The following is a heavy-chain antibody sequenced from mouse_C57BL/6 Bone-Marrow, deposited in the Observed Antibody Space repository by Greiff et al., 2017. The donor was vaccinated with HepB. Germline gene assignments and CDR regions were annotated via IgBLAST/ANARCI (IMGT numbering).Heavy chain of an antibody. D-gene: IGHD1-2*01. CDR3: ARTTTAGFAY. V-gene: IGHV1-26*01. Sequence: EVQLQQSGPELVKPGASVKISCKASGYTFTDYYMNWVKQSHGKSLEWIGDINPNNGGTSYNQKFKGKATLTVDKSSSTAYMELRSLTSEDSAVYYCARTTTAGFAYWGQGTLVTVSA. CDR2: INPNNGGT. J-gene: IGHJ3*01. CDR1: GYTFTDYY.